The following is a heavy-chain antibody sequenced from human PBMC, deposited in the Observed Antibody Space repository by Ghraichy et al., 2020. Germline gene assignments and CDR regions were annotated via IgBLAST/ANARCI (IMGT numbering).Heavy chain of an antibody. CDR1: GFTFRSYA. J-gene: IGHJ4*02. D-gene: IGHD3-3*02. CDR2: LIATASDT. CDR3: TQVPHFGSGYYRFDY. Sequence: GGSLRLSCAASGFTFRSYAMSWVRQAPGKGLEWVSLIATASDTYYADSVKGRFTISRDNSKNTLYLQMNSLSAEDTAVYYCTQVPHFGSGYYRFDYWGQGTLVTVSS. V-gene: IGHV3-23*01.